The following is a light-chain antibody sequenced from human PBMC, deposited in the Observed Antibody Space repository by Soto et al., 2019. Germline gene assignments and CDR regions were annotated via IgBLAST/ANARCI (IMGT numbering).Light chain of an antibody. J-gene: IGLJ1*01. V-gene: IGLV2-14*01. CDR2: EVS. CDR1: RSDVGAYNY. CDR3: SSYTSSSTNYV. Sequence: QSVLTQPASVSGSPGQSITISCTGTRSDVGAYNYVSWYQQHPGKAPKLLIYEVSNRPSGVSNRFSGSKSGNTASLTISGLQAEDEADYFCSSYTSSSTNYVFGTGTKVTVL.